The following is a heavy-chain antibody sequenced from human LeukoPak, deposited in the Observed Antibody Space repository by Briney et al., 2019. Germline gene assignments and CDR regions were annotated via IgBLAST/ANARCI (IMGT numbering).Heavy chain of an antibody. J-gene: IGHJ3*02. CDR2: IYYSGRT. Sequence: SETLSLTCTVSSGSIISFYWSWIRQTPGKPLEWIGYIYYSGRTSYNPSLKSRDTISVDTSNNQFSLRLDSVTAADTAVYFCARHGGTVAINDAFDIWGQGTMVTVSS. CDR3: ARHGGTVAINDAFDI. CDR1: SGSIISFY. D-gene: IGHD1/OR15-1a*01. V-gene: IGHV4-59*08.